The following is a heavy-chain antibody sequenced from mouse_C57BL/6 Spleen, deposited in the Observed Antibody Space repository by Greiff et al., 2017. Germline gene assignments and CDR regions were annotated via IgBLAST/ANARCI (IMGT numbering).Heavy chain of an antibody. CDR3: ARISPYYEYDGVDYYFDY. J-gene: IGHJ2*01. CDR1: GYTFTSYW. V-gene: IGHV1-55*01. Sequence: VQLQQPGAELVKPGASVKMSCKASGYTFTSYWITWVQQRPGPGLEWIGDIYPGSGSTNYNEKFKSKATLTVDTSSSTAYMQLSSLTSEDSAVYYCARISPYYEYDGVDYYFDYWGQGTTLTVSS. D-gene: IGHD2-4*01. CDR2: IYPGSGST.